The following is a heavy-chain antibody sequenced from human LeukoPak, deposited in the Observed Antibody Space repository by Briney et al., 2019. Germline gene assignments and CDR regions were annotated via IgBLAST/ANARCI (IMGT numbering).Heavy chain of an antibody. J-gene: IGHJ4*02. CDR2: IYYSGST. D-gene: IGHD3-3*01. V-gene: IGHV4-59*01. CDR1: GGSISSYY. CDR3: ARSNVLRFLEWLY. Sequence: PSETLSLTCTVSGGSISSYYWSWIRQPPGKGLEWIGYIYYSGSTNYNPSLKSRVTISVDTSKNQFSLNLSSVTAADTAIYYCARSNVLRFLEWLYWGQGTLVTVSS.